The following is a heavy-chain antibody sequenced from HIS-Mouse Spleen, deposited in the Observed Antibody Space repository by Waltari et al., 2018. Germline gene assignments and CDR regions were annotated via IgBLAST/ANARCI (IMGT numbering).Heavy chain of an antibody. V-gene: IGHV4-39*07. CDR1: GCSISSSSYY. CDR2: IYDSGST. J-gene: IGHJ2*01. D-gene: IGHD6-13*01. CDR3: AREIPYSSSWYDWYFDL. Sequence: QLQLQESGPGLVKPSETLSLTCTVSGCSISSSSYYWGWIRQPPGKGLGWIGSIYDSGSTYYNPSLKSRVTISVDTSKNQFSLKLSSVTAADTAVYYCAREIPYSSSWYDWYFDLWGRGTLVTVSS.